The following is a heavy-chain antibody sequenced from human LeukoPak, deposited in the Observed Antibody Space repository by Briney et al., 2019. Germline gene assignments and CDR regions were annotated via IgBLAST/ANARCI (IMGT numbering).Heavy chain of an antibody. D-gene: IGHD6-19*01. J-gene: IGHJ5*02. Sequence: SETLSLTCTVSGGSISSSSYYWGWIRQPPGKGLEWIGSIYYSGSTYYNPSLKSRVTISVDTSKNQFSLKLSSVTAADTAVYYCARQSLAVAGTGSWFDPWGQGTLVTVSS. CDR3: ARQSLAVAGTGSWFDP. CDR2: IYYSGST. V-gene: IGHV4-39*01. CDR1: GGSISSSSYY.